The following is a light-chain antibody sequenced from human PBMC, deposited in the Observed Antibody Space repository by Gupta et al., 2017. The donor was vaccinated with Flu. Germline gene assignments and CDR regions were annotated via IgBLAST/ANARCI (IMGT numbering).Light chain of an antibody. CDR1: QRISRW. CDR2: EAS. J-gene: IGKJ1*01. Sequence: DIQLTQSPSTLSASVGDRVTITCRSSQRISRWLAWYKQLPGIAPMLLIYEASRQSGVPSRFRGSGSVMEFTLTISSLKPDELATSYCHQDYDYPRTFGQGTKVEVK. V-gene: IGKV1-5*03. CDR3: HQDYDYPRT.